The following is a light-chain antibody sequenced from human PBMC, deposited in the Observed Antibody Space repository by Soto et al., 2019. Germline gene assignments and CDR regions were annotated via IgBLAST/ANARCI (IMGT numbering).Light chain of an antibody. Sequence: EIVMTQSPATLSVSPGETATLSCRASQSVSSSLAWFQQKPDQAPRLLIYGASTRATGIPARFSGSGSGTEFTLTISSLQSEDFAVYYCHQFNNWPRAFGPGTKVDIK. J-gene: IGKJ3*01. CDR2: GAS. CDR1: QSVSSS. CDR3: HQFNNWPRA. V-gene: IGKV3D-15*01.